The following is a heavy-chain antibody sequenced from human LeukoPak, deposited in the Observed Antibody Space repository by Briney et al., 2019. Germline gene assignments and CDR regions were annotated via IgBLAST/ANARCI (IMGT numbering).Heavy chain of an antibody. CDR1: GFTFSYYW. CDR2: IKQDGREI. V-gene: IGHV3-7*01. CDR3: ARDVVFGY. D-gene: IGHD2-21*01. J-gene: IGHJ4*02. Sequence: GGSLRLSCEASGFTFSYYWMNWVRRAPGKGLEWVANIKQDGREIYYADSVKGRFSISRDNAQTSLYLQMNSLRAEDTAVYYCARDVVFGYWGQGTLVSVSS.